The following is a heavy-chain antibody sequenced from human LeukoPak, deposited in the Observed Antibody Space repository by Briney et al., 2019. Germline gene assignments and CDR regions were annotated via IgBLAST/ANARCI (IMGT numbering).Heavy chain of an antibody. V-gene: IGHV3-9*01. CDR3: AKDALVRSYYYGMDV. Sequence: PGGSLRLSCAASGFTFDDYAMHWVRQAPGKGLEWVSGISWNSGSIGYADSVKGRFTISRDNAKNSLYLQMNSLRAEGTALYYCAKDALVRSYYYGMDVWGQGTTVTVSS. CDR1: GFTFDDYA. D-gene: IGHD3-9*01. CDR2: ISWNSGSI. J-gene: IGHJ6*02.